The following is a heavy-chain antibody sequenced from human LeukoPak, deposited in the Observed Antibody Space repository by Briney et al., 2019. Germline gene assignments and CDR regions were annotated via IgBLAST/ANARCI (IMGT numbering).Heavy chain of an antibody. CDR3: ARRATSWSPYYYYFMDV. Sequence: GASVKVSCKASGYTYTSYDINWVRQATGQGLEWMGWMNPNSGNTGYAQKFQGRVTITRNTSISTAYMELSSLRSEDTAVYYCARRATSWSPYYYYFMDVWGKGTTVTVSS. J-gene: IGHJ6*03. D-gene: IGHD2-2*01. CDR2: MNPNSGNT. CDR1: GYTYTSYD. V-gene: IGHV1-8*03.